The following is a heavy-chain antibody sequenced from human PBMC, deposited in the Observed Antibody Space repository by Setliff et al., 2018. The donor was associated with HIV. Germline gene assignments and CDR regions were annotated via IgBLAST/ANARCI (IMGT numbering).Heavy chain of an antibody. CDR2: IYYNGVT. Sequence: SETLSLTCTVSGGSVTRHYWTWIRQPPGKGLEWIGYIYYNGVTTYNPSLKSRVTISADTSKNQFSLKLTSVIAADTAVYYCARGILVDPTRFDYWGQGTQVTVSS. J-gene: IGHJ4*02. D-gene: IGHD1-26*01. CDR3: ARGILVDPTRFDY. V-gene: IGHV4-59*02. CDR1: GGSVTRHY.